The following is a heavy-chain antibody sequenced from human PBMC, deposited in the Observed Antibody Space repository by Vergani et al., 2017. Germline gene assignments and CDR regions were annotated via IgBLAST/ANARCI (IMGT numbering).Heavy chain of an antibody. CDR1: GGTFSSYA. Sequence: QVQLVQSGAEVKKPGSSVKVSCKASGGTFSSYAISWVRQAPGQGLEWMGGIIPIFGTANYAQKFQGRVTITADESTSTAYMELSSLRSEDTAVYYCAGGVVVVITQNYYYYGMDVWSQGTTVTVSS. CDR2: IIPIFGTA. CDR3: AGGVVVVITQNYYYYGMDV. J-gene: IGHJ6*02. V-gene: IGHV1-69*01. D-gene: IGHD3-22*01.